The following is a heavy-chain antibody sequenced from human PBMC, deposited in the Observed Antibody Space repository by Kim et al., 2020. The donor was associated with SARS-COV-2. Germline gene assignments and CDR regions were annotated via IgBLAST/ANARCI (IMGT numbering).Heavy chain of an antibody. Sequence: ASVKVSCKASGYTFTSYAMNWVRQAPGQGLEWMGWINTNTGNPTYAQGFTGRFVFSLDTSVSTAYLQISSLKAEDTAVYYCARVPPIGPVGFSNWFDPWGQGTLVTVSS. CDR3: ARVPPIGPVGFSNWFDP. V-gene: IGHV7-4-1*02. D-gene: IGHD5-12*01. CDR2: INTNTGNP. J-gene: IGHJ5*02. CDR1: GYTFTSYA.